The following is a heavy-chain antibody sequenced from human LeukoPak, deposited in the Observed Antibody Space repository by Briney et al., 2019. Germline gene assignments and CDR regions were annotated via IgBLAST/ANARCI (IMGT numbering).Heavy chain of an antibody. CDR3: ARSTVTRPKYVHFDY. CDR1: GGSISSSNW. V-gene: IGHV4-4*02. D-gene: IGHD4-17*01. Sequence: PSETLSLTCAVSGGSISSSNWWSWVRQPPGKGLEWIGEIYHSGSTNYNPSLKSRVTISVDKSKNQFSLKLSSVTAADTAVYYCARSTVTRPKYVHFDYWGQGTLVTVSS. CDR2: IYHSGST. J-gene: IGHJ4*02.